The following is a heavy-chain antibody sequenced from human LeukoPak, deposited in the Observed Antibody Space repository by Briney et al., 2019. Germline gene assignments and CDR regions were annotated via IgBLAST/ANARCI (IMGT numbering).Heavy chain of an antibody. D-gene: IGHD3-10*01. V-gene: IGHV4-4*07. Sequence: SETLSLTCTVSGGSISTHYWSWIRQPAGKGLEWIGRIHTNGNTNYNPSLKSRVTISVDTSKNQFSLKLSSVTVADTAVYYCAGESGWYYMDVWGKGTTVTVSS. CDR1: GGSISTHY. J-gene: IGHJ6*03. CDR2: IHTNGNT. CDR3: AGESGWYYMDV.